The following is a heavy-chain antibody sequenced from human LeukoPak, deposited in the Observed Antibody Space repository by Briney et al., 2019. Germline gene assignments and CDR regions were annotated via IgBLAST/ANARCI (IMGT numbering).Heavy chain of an antibody. CDR3: ATSFYYDSSAPPGY. CDR1: GFTFSSFW. J-gene: IGHJ4*02. D-gene: IGHD3-22*01. Sequence: GGSLRLSCAASGFTFSSFWMHWVRQAPGKGLVWVSRINTDGSSTSYADSVKGRFTISRDNAKNTLYLQMNSLRVEDTAVYYCATSFYYDSSAPPGYWGQGTLVTVSS. CDR2: INTDGSST. V-gene: IGHV3-74*01.